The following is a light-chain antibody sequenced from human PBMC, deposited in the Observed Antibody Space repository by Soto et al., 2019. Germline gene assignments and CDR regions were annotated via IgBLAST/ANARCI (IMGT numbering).Light chain of an antibody. Sequence: HSVLTQPPSASGTPGQRVTISCSGSSSNIGSNYVYWYQQLPGTAPKLLIYRNNQRPSGVPDRFSGSKSGTSASLAISGLRSEDEADYYCAAWDDSLNGPVFGGGTKLTVL. V-gene: IGLV1-47*01. J-gene: IGLJ2*01. CDR3: AAWDDSLNGPV. CDR2: RNN. CDR1: SSNIGSNY.